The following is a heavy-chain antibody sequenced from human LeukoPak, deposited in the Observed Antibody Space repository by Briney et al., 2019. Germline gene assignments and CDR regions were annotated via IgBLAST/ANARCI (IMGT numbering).Heavy chain of an antibody. CDR3: ARHRETDYAFDI. J-gene: IGHJ3*02. V-gene: IGHV3-48*03. CDR2: ISSSGSTI. D-gene: IGHD1-14*01. Sequence: GGSLRLSCAASGFTFSSYVMHWVRQAPGKGLEWVSYISSSGSTIYYADSVKGRFTISRDNAKNSLYLQMNSLRAEDTAVYYCARHRETDYAFDIWGQGTVVTVSS. CDR1: GFTFSSYV.